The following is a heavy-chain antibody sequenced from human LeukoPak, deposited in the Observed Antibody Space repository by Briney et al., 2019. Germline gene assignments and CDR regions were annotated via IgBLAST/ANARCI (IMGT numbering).Heavy chain of an antibody. CDR3: ARDWKSMVRGANFDY. Sequence: ASVKVSCKASGYTFTGYYMHWVRQAPGQGLEWMGWINPNSGGTNYAQKFQGWVTMTRDTSISTAYMELSRLRSDDTAVYYCARDWKSMVRGANFDYWGQGTLVTVSS. V-gene: IGHV1-2*04. J-gene: IGHJ4*02. D-gene: IGHD3-10*01. CDR2: INPNSGGT. CDR1: GYTFTGYY.